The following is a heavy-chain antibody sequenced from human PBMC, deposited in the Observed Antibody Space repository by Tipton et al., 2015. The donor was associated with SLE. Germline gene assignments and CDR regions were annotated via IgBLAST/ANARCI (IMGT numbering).Heavy chain of an antibody. CDR2: INAGNGNT. CDR1: GYTFTSYA. Sequence: QSGPEVKKPGASVKVSCKASGYTFTSYAMHWVRQAPGQRLEWMGRINAGNGNTKYSQKFQGRVTITRDTSASTAYMELSSLRSEDTAVYYCARDEGWGWFDYWGQGTLVTVSS. V-gene: IGHV1-3*01. D-gene: IGHD2-21*01. J-gene: IGHJ4*02. CDR3: ARDEGWGWFDY.